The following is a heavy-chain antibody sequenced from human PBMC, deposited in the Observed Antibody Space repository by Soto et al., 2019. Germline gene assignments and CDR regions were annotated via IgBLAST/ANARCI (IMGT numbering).Heavy chain of an antibody. Sequence: LSITCAISGDSIGNFYWSWIRQPAGKGLESLGRLSASGRTNYSPSLQSRVTMSLDRSKNRFSLRLTSVSAADTAVYFCARGMGRYFDLWGRGTLVTVSS. CDR3: ARGMGRYFDL. J-gene: IGHJ2*01. D-gene: IGHD2-8*01. CDR2: LSASGRT. V-gene: IGHV4-4*07. CDR1: GDSIGNFY.